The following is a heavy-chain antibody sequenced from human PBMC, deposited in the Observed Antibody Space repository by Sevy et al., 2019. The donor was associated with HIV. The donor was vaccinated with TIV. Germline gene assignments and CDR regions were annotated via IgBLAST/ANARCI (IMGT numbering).Heavy chain of an antibody. CDR1: GFTFDDYT. D-gene: IGHD1-26*01. CDR3: VKDRSGSYSFDY. CDR2: ISWSSGNI. Sequence: GGSLRLSCAASGFTFDDYTMNWVRQAPGKGLEWVSGISWSSGNIAYADSAEGRFTISRDNAKNSLYLQMNSLRVEDTALYYCVKDRSGSYSFDYWGQGTLVTVSS. V-gene: IGHV3-9*01. J-gene: IGHJ4*02.